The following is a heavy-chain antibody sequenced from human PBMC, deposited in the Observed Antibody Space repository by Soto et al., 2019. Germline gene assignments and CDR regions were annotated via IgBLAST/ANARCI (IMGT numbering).Heavy chain of an antibody. CDR3: ARGNSGYDLNWFDP. V-gene: IGHV3-21*01. CDR1: GFTFSSYS. J-gene: IGHJ5*02. Sequence: GGSLRLSCAASGFTFSSYSMNWVRQAPGKGLEWVSSISSSSSYIYYADSVKGRFTISRDNAKNSLYLQMNSLRAEDTAVYYCARGNSGYDLNWFDPWGQGTLVTVSS. D-gene: IGHD5-12*01. CDR2: ISSSSSYI.